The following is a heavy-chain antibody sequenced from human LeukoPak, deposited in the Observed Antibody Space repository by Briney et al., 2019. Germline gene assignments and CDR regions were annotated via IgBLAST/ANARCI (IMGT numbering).Heavy chain of an antibody. CDR2: IKQDGSEK. V-gene: IGHV3-7*01. J-gene: IGHJ3*02. Sequence: GGSLRLSCAASGFTFSSYWMSWVRQAPGKGLEWVANIKQDGSEKYYVDSVKGRFTISRDNAKNSLYLQMNSLRAEDTAVYYCASVIAAAGDDAFDIWGQGTMVTVSS. CDR1: GFTFSSYW. CDR3: ASVIAAAGDDAFDI. D-gene: IGHD6-13*01.